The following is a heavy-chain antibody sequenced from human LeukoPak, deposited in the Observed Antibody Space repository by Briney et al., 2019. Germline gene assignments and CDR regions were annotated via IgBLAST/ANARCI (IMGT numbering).Heavy chain of an antibody. CDR2: IYYSGST. CDR1: GGSVSSGSYY. CDR3: ARAPTLYSSSWPYYYYGMDV. J-gene: IGHJ6*02. Sequence: PSETLSLTCTVSGGSVSSGSYYWSWIRQAPGKGLEWIGYIYYSGSTNYNPSLKSRVTISVDTSKNQFSLKLSSVTAADTAVYYCARAPTLYSSSWPYYYYGMDVWGQGTTVTVSS. V-gene: IGHV4-61*01. D-gene: IGHD6-13*01.